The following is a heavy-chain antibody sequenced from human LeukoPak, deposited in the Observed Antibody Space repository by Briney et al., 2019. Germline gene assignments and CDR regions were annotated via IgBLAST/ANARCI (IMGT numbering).Heavy chain of an antibody. CDR2: IKQDGSEK. CDR3: AKDQQGGAGSGRFDY. D-gene: IGHD3-10*01. J-gene: IGHJ4*02. CDR1: GFTFSSYW. Sequence: PGGSLRLSCAASGFTFSSYWMSWVRRAPGKGLEWVANIKQDGSEKYYVDSVKGRFTISRDISKNTFYLQMSSLTADDAALYYCAKDQQGGAGSGRFDYWGQGTLVTVSS. V-gene: IGHV3-7*01.